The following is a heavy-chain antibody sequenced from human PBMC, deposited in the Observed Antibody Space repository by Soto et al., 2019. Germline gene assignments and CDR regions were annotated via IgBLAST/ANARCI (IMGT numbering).Heavy chain of an antibody. D-gene: IGHD5-18*01. CDR3: ASLRGYRADY. Sequence: NPGGSLRLSCTASGVTFSDYYMSWIRQAPGKGLEWVSYISSSGSLTYYADSVKGRFTISRDNAKNSLYLQMNSLRAEDTAVYYCASLRGYRADYWGQGTLVTVSS. CDR2: ISSSGSLT. J-gene: IGHJ4*02. V-gene: IGHV3-11*01. CDR1: GVTFSDYY.